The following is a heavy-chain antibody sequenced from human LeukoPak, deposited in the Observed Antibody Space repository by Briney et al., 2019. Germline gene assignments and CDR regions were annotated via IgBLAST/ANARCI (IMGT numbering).Heavy chain of an antibody. CDR2: INPSGGST. J-gene: IGHJ4*02. D-gene: IGHD3-22*01. Sequence: HWVRQXXXQGLEWMGXINPSGGSTTYAQKFQGRVTMTRDTSTSTVYMELSSLRSEDTAVYYCARDIVGLGTDYDSSGYYGDYWGQGTLVTVSS. CDR3: ARDIVGLGTDYDSSGYYGDY. V-gene: IGHV1-46*01.